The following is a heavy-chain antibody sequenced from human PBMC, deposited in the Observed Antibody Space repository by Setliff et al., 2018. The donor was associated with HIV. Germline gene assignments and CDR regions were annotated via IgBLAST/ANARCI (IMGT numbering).Heavy chain of an antibody. J-gene: IGHJ5*02. Sequence: GGSLRLSCAASGFTLITYTMNWVRQAPGKGLEWISSISSNIIYIYYADSVRGRFTISRDNAKNSLYLQMNSLRVEDTAVYYCARTSTTTGTTLNWFDPWGQGTLVTSPQ. D-gene: IGHD1-1*01. V-gene: IGHV3-21*01. CDR3: ARTSTTTGTTLNWFDP. CDR1: GFTLITYT. CDR2: ISSNIIYI.